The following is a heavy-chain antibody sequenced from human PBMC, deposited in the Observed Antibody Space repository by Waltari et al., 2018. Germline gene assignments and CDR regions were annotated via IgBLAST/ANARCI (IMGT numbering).Heavy chain of an antibody. CDR2: INPYSGGT. D-gene: IGHD2-15*01. CDR1: GYTFTGSY. J-gene: IGHJ4*02. V-gene: IGHV1-2*02. Sequence: QVQLVQSGAEVQKPGASVKVSCKASGYTFTGSYMHWVRQAPGQGLEWMGWINPYSGGTSYAKEFQGRVTMTRDTSISTAYMELSRLRSDDTAVYYCARDRYGGNPYFDYWGQGTLVTVSS. CDR3: ARDRYGGNPYFDY.